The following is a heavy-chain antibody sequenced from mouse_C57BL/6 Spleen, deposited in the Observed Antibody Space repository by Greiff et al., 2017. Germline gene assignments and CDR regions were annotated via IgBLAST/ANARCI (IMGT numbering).Heavy chain of an antibody. J-gene: IGHJ3*01. V-gene: IGHV1-26*01. CDR3: ARSDDPWLAY. Sequence: VQLQQSGPELVKPGASVKISCKASGYTFTDYYMNWVKQSHGKSLEWIGDINPNNGGISYNQKFKGKATLTVDKSSSTAYMERRSLTSEDSAVYYCARSDDPWLAYWGQGTLVTVSA. CDR2: INPNNGGI. D-gene: IGHD2-13*01. CDR1: GYTFTDYY.